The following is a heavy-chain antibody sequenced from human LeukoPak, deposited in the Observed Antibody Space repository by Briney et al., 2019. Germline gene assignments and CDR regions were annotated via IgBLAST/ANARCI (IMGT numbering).Heavy chain of an antibody. CDR2: ISAYNGNT. J-gene: IGHJ6*02. V-gene: IGHV1-18*01. D-gene: IGHD3-9*01. CDR3: ASSSKGRYFDILDYYYGMDV. Sequence: ASVKVSCKASGYTFTSYGISWVRQAPGQGLEWMGWISAYNGNTNYAQNLQGRVTMTTDTSTTTAYMEVRSLRSDDTAVYYCASSSKGRYFDILDYYYGMDVWGQGTTVTVSS. CDR1: GYTFTSYG.